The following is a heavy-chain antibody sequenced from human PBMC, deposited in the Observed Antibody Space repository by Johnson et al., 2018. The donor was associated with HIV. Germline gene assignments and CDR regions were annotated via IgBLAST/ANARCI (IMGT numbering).Heavy chain of an antibody. Sequence: QVQLVESGGGVVQPGGSLRLSCAASGFTFSDYAMHWVRQAPGKGLEWVAVISYDGSNKYYPDSVKGRFTISRDNFKNTLYLQMDSLRAEDTAVYFCAREMVAAKDAFDIRGRGTIVTVSS. CDR2: ISYDGSNK. V-gene: IGHV3-30-3*01. CDR1: GFTFSDYA. J-gene: IGHJ3*02. D-gene: IGHD2-15*01. CDR3: AREMVAAKDAFDI.